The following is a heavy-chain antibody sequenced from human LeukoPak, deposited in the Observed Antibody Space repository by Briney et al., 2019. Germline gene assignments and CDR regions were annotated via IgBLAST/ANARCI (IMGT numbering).Heavy chain of an antibody. D-gene: IGHD1-14*01. J-gene: IGHJ4*02. CDR2: LYSDGNT. CDR1: GLTVITND. V-gene: IGHV3-53*01. CDR3: ARGVEPLAANTLAY. Sequence: QPGGSLRLSCAASGLTVITNDMTWVRQAPGKGLEWVSVLYSDGNTKYADSVQGRFTISRDNSKNTLYLEMNSLSPDDTAVYYCARGVEPLAANTLAYWGQGTLVTVS.